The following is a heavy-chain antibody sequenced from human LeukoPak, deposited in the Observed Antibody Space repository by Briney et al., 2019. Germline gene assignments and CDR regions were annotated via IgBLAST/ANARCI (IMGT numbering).Heavy chain of an antibody. J-gene: IGHJ6*03. D-gene: IGHD3-10*01. Sequence: SVKVSCKASGGTFSSYTISWVRQAPGQGLEWMGRIIPILGIANYAQKFQGRATITADKSTSTAYMELSSLRSEDTAVYYCASSGSGSQYYMDVWGKGTTVTVSS. CDR2: IIPILGIA. V-gene: IGHV1-69*02. CDR3: ASSGSGSQYYMDV. CDR1: GGTFSSYT.